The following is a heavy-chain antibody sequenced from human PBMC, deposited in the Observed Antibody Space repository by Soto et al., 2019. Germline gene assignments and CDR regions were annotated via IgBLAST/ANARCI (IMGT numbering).Heavy chain of an antibody. J-gene: IGHJ5*02. CDR3: ARDQDFWSGMGWFDP. V-gene: IGHV1-18*01. CDR2: ISAYNGNT. D-gene: IGHD3-3*01. Sequence: ASVKVSCKASGYTFTSYGISWARQAPGQGLEWMGWISAYNGNTNYAQKLQGRVTMTTDTSTSTAYMELRSLRSDDTAVYYCARDQDFWSGMGWFDPWGQGTLVTVSS. CDR1: GYTFTSYG.